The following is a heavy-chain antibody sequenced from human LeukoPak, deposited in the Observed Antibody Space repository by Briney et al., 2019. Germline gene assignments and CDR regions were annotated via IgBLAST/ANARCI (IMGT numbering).Heavy chain of an antibody. V-gene: IGHV4-59*01. CDR1: GGSINSYY. J-gene: IGHJ6*03. CDR3: ARVDNWNSGGFYYYYMDV. Sequence: SETLSLTCTVSGGSINSYYWSWIRQPPGKGLEWIGYIYYSGSTNYNPSLKSRVTISVDTSKNQFSLKLSSVTAADTAVYYCARVDNWNSGGFYYYYMDVWGKGTTVTVSS. CDR2: IYYSGST. D-gene: IGHD1-1*01.